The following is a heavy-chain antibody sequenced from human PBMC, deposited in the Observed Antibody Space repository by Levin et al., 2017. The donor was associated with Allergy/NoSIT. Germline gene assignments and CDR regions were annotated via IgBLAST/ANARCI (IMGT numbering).Heavy chain of an antibody. CDR3: AKLLTTVVTPTRPIDAFDI. Sequence: GGSLRLSCAASGFTFSSYGMHWVRQAPGKGLEWVAVISYDGSNKYYADSVKGRFTISRDNSKNTLYLQMNSLRAEDTAVYYCAKLLTTVVTPTRPIDAFDIWGQGTMVTVSS. D-gene: IGHD4-23*01. CDR2: ISYDGSNK. CDR1: GFTFSSYG. V-gene: IGHV3-30*18. J-gene: IGHJ3*02.